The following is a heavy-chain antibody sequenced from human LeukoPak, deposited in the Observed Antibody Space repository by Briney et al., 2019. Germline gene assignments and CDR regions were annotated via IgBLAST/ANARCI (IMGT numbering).Heavy chain of an antibody. D-gene: IGHD4-11*01. CDR3: ARDLTTVTSVHYYYYMDV. J-gene: IGHJ6*03. Sequence: GGSLRLSCAASGFTFSDSTMSWYRQAPGKGLEWVSSISASGLYIYYANSVKGRFSISRDNAKNSLYLQMNSLRAEDTAVYYCARDLTTVTSVHYYYYMDVWGKGTTVTVSS. V-gene: IGHV3-21*01. CDR1: GFTFSDST. CDR2: ISASGLYI.